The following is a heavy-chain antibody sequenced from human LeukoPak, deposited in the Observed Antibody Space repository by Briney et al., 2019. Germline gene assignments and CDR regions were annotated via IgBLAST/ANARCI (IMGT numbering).Heavy chain of an antibody. CDR2: IYHSGST. V-gene: IGHV4-38-2*02. CDR3: ARAAAKLSYMDV. Sequence: SETLSLTCTVSGYSISSGYYWGWIRQPPGKGLEWIGSIYHSGSTYYNPSLKSRVTISVDTSNNQLSLKVNSVTAADTAMYYCARAAAKLSYMDVWGKGTTVTVSS. CDR1: GYSISSGYY. D-gene: IGHD6-25*01. J-gene: IGHJ6*03.